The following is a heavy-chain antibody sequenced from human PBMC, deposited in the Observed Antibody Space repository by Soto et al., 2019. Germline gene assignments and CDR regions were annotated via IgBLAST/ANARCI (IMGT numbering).Heavy chain of an antibody. CDR3: ARDRFSHRY. J-gene: IGHJ4*02. D-gene: IGHD3-16*02. CDR2: IYYSGST. CDR1: GGSISNYS. Sequence: SETLSLTCAVYGGSISNYSWGWIRQPPGKGLEWIGFIYYSGSTDYNPSLKSRVTISVDTPKNQFSLKLNSVTAADTAVYYCARDRFSHRYWGQGTLVTVSS. V-gene: IGHV4-59*01.